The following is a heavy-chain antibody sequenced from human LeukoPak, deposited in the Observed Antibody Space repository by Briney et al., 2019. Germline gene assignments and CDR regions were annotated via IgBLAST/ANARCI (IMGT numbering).Heavy chain of an antibody. CDR1: GGTFSSYA. J-gene: IGHJ5*02. CDR2: IIPIFGTA. V-gene: IGHV1-69*05. CDR3: GRAAWTYGGNSLGFDP. Sequence: LVKVSCKSSGGTFSSYAISWVRQAPGQGLEWMGGIIPIFGTANYAQKFQGRVTITTDESTSTAYMELSSMRSEDTAVYYCGRAAWTYGGNSLGFDPWGQGTLVTVSS. D-gene: IGHD4-23*01.